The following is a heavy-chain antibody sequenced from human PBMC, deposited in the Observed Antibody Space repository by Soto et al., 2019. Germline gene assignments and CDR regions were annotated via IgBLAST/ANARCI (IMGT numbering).Heavy chain of an antibody. V-gene: IGHV1-2*04. Sequence: QVQLVQSGAEVKKPGASVKVSCKASGYTFTGYYMHWVRQAPGQGLEWMGWINPNSGGTNYAQKFQGWITITSDPSISTAYMELSRLRSDDTAVYYCARDRVGSSGWYFDWYFDLWGRGTLVTVSS. D-gene: IGHD6-19*01. CDR3: ARDRVGSSGWYFDWYFDL. CDR2: INPNSGGT. CDR1: GYTFTGYY. J-gene: IGHJ2*01.